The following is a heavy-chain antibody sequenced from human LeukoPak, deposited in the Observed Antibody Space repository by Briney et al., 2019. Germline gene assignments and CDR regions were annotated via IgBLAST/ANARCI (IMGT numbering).Heavy chain of an antibody. CDR1: GFTFSSYA. V-gene: IGHV3-23*01. CDR3: TGDGVAGTGTVY. Sequence: PGGSLRLSCAASGFTFSSYAMSWVRQAREKGLEWVSAISGSGGSTYYADSVKGRFTISRDNSKNTLYLQMNSLRAEDTAVYYCTGDGVAGTGTVYWGQGTLVTVSS. D-gene: IGHD6-19*01. CDR2: ISGSGGST. J-gene: IGHJ4*02.